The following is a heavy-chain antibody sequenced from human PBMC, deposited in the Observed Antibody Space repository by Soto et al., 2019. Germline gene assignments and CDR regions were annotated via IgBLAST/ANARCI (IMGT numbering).Heavy chain of an antibody. CDR2: ISTDASST. V-gene: IGHV3-74*01. J-gene: IGHJ1*01. Sequence: EVQLVESGGGLVQPGGSLRLSCAASGFTFSSYWMQWVRQAPGKGLVWVSSISTDASSTSYADPVKGRFTISRDNAKNTLYLQMNSVRAEDTAVYYCARLPNKSPQNWGQGTLVIVSP. CDR3: ARLPNKSPQN. CDR1: GFTFSSYW.